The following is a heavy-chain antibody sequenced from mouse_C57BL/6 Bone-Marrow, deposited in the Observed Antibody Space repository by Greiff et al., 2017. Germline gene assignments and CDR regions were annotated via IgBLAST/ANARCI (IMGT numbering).Heavy chain of an antibody. D-gene: IGHD2-5*01. CDR3: ARSYYSNYGWFAY. Sequence: QVQLQQPGAELVKPGASVKMSCKASGYTFTSYWITWVKQRPGQGLAWIGDIYPGSGSTNYNEKFKSKATLTVDTSSSTAYMQLSSLTSEDSAVYYCARSYYSNYGWFAYWGQGTLVTVSA. CDR1: GYTFTSYW. J-gene: IGHJ3*01. V-gene: IGHV1-55*01. CDR2: IYPGSGST.